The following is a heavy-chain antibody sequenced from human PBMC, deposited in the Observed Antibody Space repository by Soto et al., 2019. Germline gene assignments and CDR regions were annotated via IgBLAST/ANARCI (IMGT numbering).Heavy chain of an antibody. CDR2: IYYTGRT. V-gene: IGHV4-38-2*02. D-gene: IGHD1-1*01. CDR3: ARDRASVASTFDY. Sequence: AETLSLNCAVSGYSMINGNYWGWIRQSPGKGLEWIGSIYYTGRTYYNPSLKSRVTMSVDTSKNQFSLKLTSVTAADTAVYYCARDRASVASTFDYYGPGTLVTVS. CDR1: GYSMINGNY. J-gene: IGHJ4*02.